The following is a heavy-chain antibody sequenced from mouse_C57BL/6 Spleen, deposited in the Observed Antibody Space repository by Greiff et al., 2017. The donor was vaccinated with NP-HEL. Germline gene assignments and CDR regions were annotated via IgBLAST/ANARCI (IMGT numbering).Heavy chain of an antibody. CDR3: ALRREDY. CDR2: IDPEDGET. J-gene: IGHJ4*01. V-gene: IGHV14-2*01. D-gene: IGHD2-12*01. Sequence: VQLQQSGAELVKPGASVKLSYYMHWVKQRTEQGLEWIGRIDPEDGETKYAPKFQGKATITADTSTNTAYLQLSSLTAEDTAVYYCALRREDYWGQGTSVTVSS. CDR1: Y.